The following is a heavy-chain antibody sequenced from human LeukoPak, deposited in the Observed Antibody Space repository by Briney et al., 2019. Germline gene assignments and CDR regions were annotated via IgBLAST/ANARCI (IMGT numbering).Heavy chain of an antibody. J-gene: IGHJ4*02. V-gene: IGHV3-74*01. CDR1: GFTFSSYW. CDR3: ARGRYDSSRYYSRGDFDY. CDR2: INSDGSST. D-gene: IGHD3-22*01. Sequence: PGGSLRLSCAASGFTFSSYWMHWVRQAPGKGLVWVSRINSDGSSTSYADSVKGRFTISRDNAKNTLYPQMNSLRAEDTDVYYCARGRYDSSRYYSRGDFDYWGQGTLVTVSS.